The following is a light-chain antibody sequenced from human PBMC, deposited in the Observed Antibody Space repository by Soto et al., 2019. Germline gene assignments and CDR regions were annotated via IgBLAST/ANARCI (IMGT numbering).Light chain of an antibody. CDR3: SSEG. J-gene: IGLJ3*02. CDR2: DVS. CDR1: SSDVGCYNF. Sequence: QSALTQPASVSGSPGQSITISCTGTSSDVGCYNFVSWSQQHPGKAPKLMIYDVSDRPSGVSNRFSDSKSANTASLTISGLQAEDEADYYCSSEGFGGGTKLTVL. V-gene: IGLV2-14*01.